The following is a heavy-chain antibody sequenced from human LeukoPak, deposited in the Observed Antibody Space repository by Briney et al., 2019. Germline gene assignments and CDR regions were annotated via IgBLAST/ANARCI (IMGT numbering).Heavy chain of an antibody. V-gene: IGHV3-30*04. CDR1: GFTFSGYA. CDR2: ISYDGVIK. J-gene: IGHJ3*02. Sequence: GGSLRLSCAASGFTFSGYAMHWVRQAPGKGLEWVAVISYDGVIKYYADSVNGRFTISRDNSKNTLYLQMNSLRTEDTAVYYCARDGPEGDAFDIWGQGTMVTVSS. CDR3: ARDGPEGDAFDI.